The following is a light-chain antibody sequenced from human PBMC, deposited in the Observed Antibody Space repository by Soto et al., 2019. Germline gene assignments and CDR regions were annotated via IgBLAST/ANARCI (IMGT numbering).Light chain of an antibody. CDR2: DAS. V-gene: IGKV3-20*01. CDR3: QQYGRSPGLFT. CDR1: QSVSTY. Sequence: EIVLTQSPATLSLSPGERATLSCRASQSVSTYLAWYQQKPAQAPRLLIYDASSRATGIPDRFSGSGSGTDFTLTISRLEPEDFAVYYCQQYGRSPGLFTFGPGTKVDIK. J-gene: IGKJ3*01.